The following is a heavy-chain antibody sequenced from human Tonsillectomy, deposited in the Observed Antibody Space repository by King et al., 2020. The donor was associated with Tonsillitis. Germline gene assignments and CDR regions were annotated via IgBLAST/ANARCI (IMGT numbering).Heavy chain of an antibody. CDR2: ISYSGST. V-gene: IGHV4-59*08. J-gene: IGHJ5*02. CDR1: GGSISSYY. Sequence: QLQESGPGLVKPSETLSLTCTVSGGSISSYYWSWIRQPPGKGLGWIGYISYSGSTNYNPSLKSRVTISVDTSKNQFSLKLTSVTAADTAVYYCARHESTRTTVVTLNWFDPWGQGTLVTVSS. D-gene: IGHD4-23*01. CDR3: ARHESTRTTVVTLNWFDP.